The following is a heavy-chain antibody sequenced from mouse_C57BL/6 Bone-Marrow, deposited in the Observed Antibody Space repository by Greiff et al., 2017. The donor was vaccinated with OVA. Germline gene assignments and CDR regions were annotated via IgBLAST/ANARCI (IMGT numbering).Heavy chain of an antibody. V-gene: IGHV1-64*01. CDR1: GYTFTSYW. J-gene: IGHJ4*01. Sequence: VQLQQPGAELVKPGASVTLSCKASGYTFTSYWMHWVKQRPGQGLEWIGMIHPNSGSTNYNEKFKSKATLTVDKSSSTAYMQLSSLTSADSAVYYSARAPIYDDGCSYDYYAMDYWGQGTAVTVSA. CDR3: ARAPIYDDGCSYDYYAMDY. D-gene: IGHD1-1*01. CDR2: IHPNSGST.